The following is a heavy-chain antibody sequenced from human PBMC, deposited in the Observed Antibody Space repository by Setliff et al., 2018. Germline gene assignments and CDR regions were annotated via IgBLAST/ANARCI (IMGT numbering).Heavy chain of an antibody. CDR1: GFTLSDHY. V-gene: IGHV3-72*01. CDR2: SRDKANRYTT. J-gene: IGHJ4*02. D-gene: IGHD2-15*01. CDR3: ARTCSGSGCYAGLES. Sequence: GGSLRLSCAASGFTLSDHYMDWVRQAPGKGLEWVGRSRDKANRYTTEDAASVKGRFTISRDNSKNTLYLQMNSLRPEDTAVYYCARTCSGSGCYAGLESWGQGTPVTVSS.